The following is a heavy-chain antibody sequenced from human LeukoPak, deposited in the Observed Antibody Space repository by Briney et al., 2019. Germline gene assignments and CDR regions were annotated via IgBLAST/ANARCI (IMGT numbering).Heavy chain of an antibody. CDR3: AKDRSTYGSGSYADY. D-gene: IGHD3-10*01. J-gene: IGHJ4*02. CDR2: ISSTGGST. V-gene: IGHV3-64*01. Sequence: PGGSLRLSCAASGFTFDSYALHWVRQAPGKGLEYVSGISSTGGSTTFANSVKDRFTISRDNSKNTLYLQMNSLRAEDTAVYYCAKDRSTYGSGSYADYWGQGTLVTVSS. CDR1: GFTFDSYA.